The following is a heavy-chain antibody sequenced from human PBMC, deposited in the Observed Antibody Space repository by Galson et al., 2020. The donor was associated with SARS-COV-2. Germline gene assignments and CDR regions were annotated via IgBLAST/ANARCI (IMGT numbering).Heavy chain of an antibody. V-gene: IGHV3-21*01. CDR1: GFTFSSYS. CDR3: ARAGCSSTSCPYGMDV. J-gene: IGHJ6*02. Sequence: AGGSLRLSCAASGFTFSSYSMNWVRQAPGKGLEWVSSISSSSSYIYYADSVKGRFTISRDNAKNSLYLQMNSLRAEDTAVYYCARAGCSSTSCPYGMDVWGQGTTVTVSS. CDR2: ISSSSSYI. D-gene: IGHD2-2*01.